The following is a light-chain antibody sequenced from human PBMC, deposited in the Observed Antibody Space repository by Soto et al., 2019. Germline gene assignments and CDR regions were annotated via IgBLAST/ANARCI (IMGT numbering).Light chain of an antibody. CDR3: QQYNSYWP. J-gene: IGKJ1*01. V-gene: IGKV1-5*03. Sequence: DIQMTQSPSTLSASVGDRVTMTCRASQSISSWLAWYQQKPGKAPKLLIYKASSLESGVPSRFSGSGSGTEFTLTISSLQPDDFATYYCQQYNSYWPFGQGTKV. CDR1: QSISSW. CDR2: KAS.